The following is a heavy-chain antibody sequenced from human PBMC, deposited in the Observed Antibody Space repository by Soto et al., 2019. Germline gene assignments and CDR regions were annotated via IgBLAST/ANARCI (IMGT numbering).Heavy chain of an antibody. D-gene: IGHD5-12*01. CDR1: GFTFSSYS. Sequence: GGSLRLSCAASGFTFSSYSMNWVRQAPGKGLEWVSYISSSSSTIYYADSVKGRFTISRDNAKNSLYLQMNSLRDEDTAVYYCARAPNREEWLRFYFDYWGQGTLVTVSS. CDR3: ARAPNREEWLRFYFDY. J-gene: IGHJ4*02. V-gene: IGHV3-48*02. CDR2: ISSSSSTI.